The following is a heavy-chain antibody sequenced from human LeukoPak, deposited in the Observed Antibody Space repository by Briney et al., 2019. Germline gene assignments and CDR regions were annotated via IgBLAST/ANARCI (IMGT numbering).Heavy chain of an antibody. J-gene: IGHJ4*02. Sequence: SETLSLTCAVYGGSFSGYYWSWIRQPPGKGLEWIGEINHSGSTNYNPSLKSRVTISVDTSKNQLSLKLSSVTAADTAVYYCARAPANAPTDYWGQGTLVTVSS. CDR1: GGSFSGYY. CDR2: INHSGST. CDR3: ARAPANAPTDY. V-gene: IGHV4-34*01. D-gene: IGHD2-2*01.